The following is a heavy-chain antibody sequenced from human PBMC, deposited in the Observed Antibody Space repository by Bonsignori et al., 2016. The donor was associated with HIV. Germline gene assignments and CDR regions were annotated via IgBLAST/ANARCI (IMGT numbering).Heavy chain of an antibody. V-gene: IGHV1-18*01. CDR2: ISAYNGNT. D-gene: IGHD2-15*01. CDR3: ARVQTVFRLSGFDY. J-gene: IGHJ4*02. Sequence: WVRQAPGQGLEWMGWISAYNGNTNYAQKLQGRVTMTTDTSTSTAYMELRSLRSDDTAVYYCARVQTVFRLSGFDYWGPGNPGHRLL.